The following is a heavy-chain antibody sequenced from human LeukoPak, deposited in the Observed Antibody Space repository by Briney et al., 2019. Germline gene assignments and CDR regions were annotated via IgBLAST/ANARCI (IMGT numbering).Heavy chain of an antibody. D-gene: IGHD1-26*01. Sequence: GGSLRLSCAASGFTFTSYSTNWVRQAPGKGLEWVSTISGGGGSTYYADSVKGRFTISRDNSKNTLYLQVNSLRAEDTAVYYCAKGGKWDVTPFDYWGQGTLVTVSS. J-gene: IGHJ4*02. CDR1: GFTFTSYS. V-gene: IGHV3-23*01. CDR3: AKGGKWDVTPFDY. CDR2: ISGGGGST.